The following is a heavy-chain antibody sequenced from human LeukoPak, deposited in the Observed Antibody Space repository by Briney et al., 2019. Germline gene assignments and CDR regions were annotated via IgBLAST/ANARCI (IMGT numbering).Heavy chain of an antibody. CDR2: INPNNDDT. Sequence: ASVKVSCKASGYTFTGYYVHWVRQAPGQGLEWMGWINPNNDDTNYAQKFQGRVTMTRDTFIRTVYLELSGLRSDDTAVYYCAKNPYEYYFDYWGPGTLVTVSS. CDR3: AKNPYEYYFDY. J-gene: IGHJ4*02. CDR1: GYTFTGYY. V-gene: IGHV1-2*02. D-gene: IGHD5-12*01.